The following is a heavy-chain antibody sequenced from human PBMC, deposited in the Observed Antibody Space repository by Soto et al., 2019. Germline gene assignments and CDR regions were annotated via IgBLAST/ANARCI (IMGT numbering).Heavy chain of an antibody. D-gene: IGHD3-3*01. V-gene: IGHV1-2*04. CDR1: GYTFTGYY. CDR2: INPNSGGT. J-gene: IGHJ6*02. Sequence: QVQLVQSGAEVKKPGASVKVSCKASGYTFTGYYMHWVRQAPGQGLEWMGWINPNSGGTNYAQKFQGWVTMTRDTSISTAYMELSRLRSDETAVYYCARDRGRYYDVYSYGMDVWGQGTTVTVSS. CDR3: ARDRGRYYDVYSYGMDV.